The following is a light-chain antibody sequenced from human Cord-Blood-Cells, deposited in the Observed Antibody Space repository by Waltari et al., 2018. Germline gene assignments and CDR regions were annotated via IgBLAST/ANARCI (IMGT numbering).Light chain of an antibody. J-gene: IGLJ1*01. CDR3: CSYAGSSTYV. Sequence: QSALTQPASSSGSPGQSITISCTGTSSDVGSYNLVSSYQQHPGKAPKLMIYEGSKRPSGVSNRFSGSKSGSTASLTISGLQAEDEADYYCCSYAGSSTYVFGTGTKVTVL. CDR2: EGS. CDR1: SSDVGSYNL. V-gene: IGLV2-23*01.